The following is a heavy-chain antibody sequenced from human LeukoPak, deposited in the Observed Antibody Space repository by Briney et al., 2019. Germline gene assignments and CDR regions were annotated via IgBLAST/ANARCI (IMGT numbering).Heavy chain of an antibody. CDR1: GYTFTGYY. V-gene: IGHV1-2*02. CDR3: ARAAFRAAAPVDY. CDR2: INPNSGGT. Sequence: GASVKVSCKASGYTFTGYYMHWVRQAPGQGLDWMGWINPNSGGTNYAQKFQGRVTMTRDTSISTAYMELSRLRPDDTAVYYCARAAFRAAAPVDYWGQGTLVTASS. J-gene: IGHJ4*02. D-gene: IGHD6-13*01.